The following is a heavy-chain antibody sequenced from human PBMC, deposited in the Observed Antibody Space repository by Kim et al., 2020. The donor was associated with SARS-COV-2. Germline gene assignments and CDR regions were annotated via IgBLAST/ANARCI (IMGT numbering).Heavy chain of an antibody. CDR1: GDSLSSDY. CDR2: IYTSGRT. J-gene: IGHJ4*02. Sequence: SETLSLTCTVSGDSLSSDYWSWNRQPAGKGLEWIGRIYTSGRTNYNPSLQSRVTMSVDMSKNQFSLKLSSVTAADTAAYYCASALGHWGQGTLFTVSS. D-gene: IGHD3-16*02. CDR3: ASALGH. V-gene: IGHV4-4*07.